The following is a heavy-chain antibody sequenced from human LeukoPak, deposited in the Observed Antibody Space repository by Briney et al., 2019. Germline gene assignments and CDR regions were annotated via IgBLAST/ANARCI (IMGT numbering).Heavy chain of an antibody. D-gene: IGHD3-10*01. CDR3: AREVRYYYGSGSQYYFDY. V-gene: IGHV3-23*01. CDR1: GFTFSSYA. CDR2: ISGSGGST. Sequence: PGGSLRLSCAASGFTFSSYAMSWVRQAPGKGLEWVSAISGSGGSTYYADSVKGRFTISRDNSKNTLYLQMNSLRAEDTAMYYCAREVRYYYGSGSQYYFDYWGQGTLVTVSS. J-gene: IGHJ4*02.